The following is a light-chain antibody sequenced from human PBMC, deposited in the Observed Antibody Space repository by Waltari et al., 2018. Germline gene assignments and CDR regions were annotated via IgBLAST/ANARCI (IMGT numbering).Light chain of an antibody. J-gene: IGKJ4*01. CDR2: AAS. CDR3: QQTYSILPLT. V-gene: IGKV1-39*01. CDR1: QSISTY. Sequence: DIQMTQSPSSLSASVGDRVTITCRASQSISTYLNWYQQKLGQAPKALIYAASSLQSGVPSRFSGSGSGTDFTLTISSLQPEDFATYYCQQTYSILPLTFGGGTKVEVK.